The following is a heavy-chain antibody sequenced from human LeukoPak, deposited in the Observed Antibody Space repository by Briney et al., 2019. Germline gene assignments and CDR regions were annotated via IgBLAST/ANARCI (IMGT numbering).Heavy chain of an antibody. CDR1: GGSFSGYY. D-gene: IGHD3-3*01. CDR2: INHSGST. Sequence: SETLSLTWAVYGGSFSGYYWSWIRQPPGKGLEWIGEINHSGSTNYNPSLKSRVTISVDTSKNQFSLKLSSVTAADTAVYYCARLPKYYDFWSPGSWGQGTLVTVSS. CDR3: ARLPKYYDFWSPGS. J-gene: IGHJ1*01. V-gene: IGHV4-34*01.